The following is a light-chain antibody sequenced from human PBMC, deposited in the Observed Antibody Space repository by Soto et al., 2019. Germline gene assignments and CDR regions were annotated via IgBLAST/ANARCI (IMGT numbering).Light chain of an antibody. V-gene: IGLV2-14*01. CDR3: CSYAGSYTYV. CDR1: SSDVGNCNC. CDR2: EVS. Sequence: QSALTQPASVSGSPGQSITISCTGASSDVGNCNCVSWYQQHPGKAPKLMIYEVSNRPSGVSDRFSGSKAGNTASLTISGLQAEDEADYYCCSYAGSYTYVFGTGTKVTVL. J-gene: IGLJ1*01.